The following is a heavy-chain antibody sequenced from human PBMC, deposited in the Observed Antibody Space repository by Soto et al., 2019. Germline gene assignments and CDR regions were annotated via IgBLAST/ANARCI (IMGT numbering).Heavy chain of an antibody. Sequence: GGSLRLSCATSGFTFSSYEMNWVRQAPGKGLEWVSYISSSGSTIYYADSVKGRFTISRDNAKKLLYLQMNSLRAEDTAVYSCEGRSEEQPTNSDSWGQGTLVTVSS. D-gene: IGHD3-3*01. CDR2: ISSSGSTI. V-gene: IGHV3-48*03. CDR3: EGRSEEQPTNSDS. J-gene: IGHJ4*02. CDR1: GFTFSSYE.